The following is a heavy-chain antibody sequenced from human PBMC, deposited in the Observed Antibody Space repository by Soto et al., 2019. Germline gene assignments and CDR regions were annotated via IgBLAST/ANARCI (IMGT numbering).Heavy chain of an antibody. Sequence: ASVKVSCKASGDTFTSYCISWVRQAPGQGLEWMGWISAYNGNTNYAQKLQGRVTMTTDTSTSTAYMELRSLRSDDTAVYYCARVHKSGRIVVVPAGTPNDAFVIWGQGTMVTVSS. CDR1: GDTFTSYC. V-gene: IGHV1-18*01. CDR3: ARVHKSGRIVVVPAGTPNDAFVI. D-gene: IGHD2-2*01. J-gene: IGHJ3*02. CDR2: ISAYNGNT.